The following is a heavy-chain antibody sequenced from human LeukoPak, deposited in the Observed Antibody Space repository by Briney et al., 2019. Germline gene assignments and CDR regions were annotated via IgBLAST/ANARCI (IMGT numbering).Heavy chain of an antibody. V-gene: IGHV1-46*01. CDR3: ARVRYSYGHGDY. Sequence: ASVKVSCKASGYTFTSYYMHWVRQAPGQGLECMGIINPSGGSTSYAQKFQGRVTMTRDTSTSTVYMELSSLRSEDTAVYYCARVRYSYGHGDYWGQGTLVTVSS. D-gene: IGHD5-18*01. CDR2: INPSGGST. CDR1: GYTFTSYY. J-gene: IGHJ4*02.